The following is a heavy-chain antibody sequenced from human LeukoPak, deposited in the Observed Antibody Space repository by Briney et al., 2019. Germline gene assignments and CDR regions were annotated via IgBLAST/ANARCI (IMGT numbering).Heavy chain of an antibody. Sequence: SETLSLTCAVYGGSFSGYYWSWIRQPPGKGLEWIGEINHSGSTNYNPSLKSRVTISVDPSKNQFSLKLSSVTAADTAVYYCASGDYVLYWFDPWGQGTLVTVSS. CDR3: ASGDYVLYWFDP. J-gene: IGHJ5*02. V-gene: IGHV4-34*01. CDR2: INHSGST. D-gene: IGHD4/OR15-4a*01. CDR1: GGSFSGYY.